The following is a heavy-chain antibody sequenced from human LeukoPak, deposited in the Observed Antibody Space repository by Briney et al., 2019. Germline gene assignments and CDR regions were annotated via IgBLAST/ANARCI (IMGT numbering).Heavy chain of an antibody. CDR3: ASFGVLMVYAIPDFNYMDV. Sequence: SETLSLTCTVSGGSISSSSYYWGWIRQPPGKGLEWIGSIYYSGSTYYNPSLKSRVTISVDTSNNQFSLKLSSVTAADTAVYYCASFGVLMVYAIPDFNYMDVWGKGTTVTVSS. V-gene: IGHV4-39*01. J-gene: IGHJ6*03. CDR1: GGSISSSSYY. CDR2: IYYSGST. D-gene: IGHD2-8*01.